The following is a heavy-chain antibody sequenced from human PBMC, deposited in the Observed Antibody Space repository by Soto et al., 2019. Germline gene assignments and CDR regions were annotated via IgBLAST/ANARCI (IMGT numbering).Heavy chain of an antibody. CDR2: IYPGDSDT. CDR1: GYSFTSYW. CDR3: ARLDSSGYYPNWFDP. J-gene: IGHJ5*02. V-gene: IGHV5-51*01. Sequence: GESLKISCKGSGYSFTSYWIGWVRQMPGKGLEWMGIIYPGDSDTRYSPSFQGQVTISADKSISTAYLQWSSLKASDTAMYYCARLDSSGYYPNWFDPWGQGTLVTVSS. D-gene: IGHD3-22*01.